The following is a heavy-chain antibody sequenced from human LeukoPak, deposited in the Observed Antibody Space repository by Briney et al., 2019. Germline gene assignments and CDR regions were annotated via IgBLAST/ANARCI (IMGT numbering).Heavy chain of an antibody. J-gene: IGHJ4*02. Sequence: ASVKVSCKASGGTFSSYAISWVRQAPGQGLEWMGGIIPIFGTANYAQKFQGRVTITADESTSTAYMELSSLRSEDTAVYYCARDYHYYDSSGYYLLWGQGTLVTVSS. CDR3: ARDYHYYDSSGYYLL. D-gene: IGHD3-22*01. CDR1: GGTFSSYA. CDR2: IIPIFGTA. V-gene: IGHV1-69*13.